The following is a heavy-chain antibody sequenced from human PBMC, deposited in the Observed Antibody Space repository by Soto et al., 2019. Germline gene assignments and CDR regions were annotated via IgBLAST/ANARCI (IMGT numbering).Heavy chain of an antibody. D-gene: IGHD3-22*01. Sequence: QVQLVQSGTEVKKPGASVKVSCKASGHTFTSHYMHWVRQAPGQGLEWMGIINPSDGATTYAQRFRGRVTMTSDTSTSTAYMELSSLRSEDTAVYYCASPNYYDSRSLGYWGQGTLVTVSS. CDR3: ASPNYYDSRSLGY. V-gene: IGHV1-46*03. J-gene: IGHJ4*02. CDR2: INPSDGAT. CDR1: GHTFTSHY.